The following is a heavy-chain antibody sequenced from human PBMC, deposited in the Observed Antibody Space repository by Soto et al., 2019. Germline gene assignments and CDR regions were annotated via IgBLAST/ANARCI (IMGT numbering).Heavy chain of an antibody. CDR3: AKYGGKFHYGSGSYDY. CDR1: GFTFSSYA. Sequence: GGSLRLSCAASGFTFSSYAMSWVRQAPGKGLEWVSAISGSGGSTYYADSVKGRFTISRDNSKNTLYLQMNSLRAEDTAVYYCAKYGGKFHYGSGSYDYWGQGTLVTVSS. V-gene: IGHV3-23*01. J-gene: IGHJ4*02. CDR2: ISGSGGST. D-gene: IGHD3-10*01.